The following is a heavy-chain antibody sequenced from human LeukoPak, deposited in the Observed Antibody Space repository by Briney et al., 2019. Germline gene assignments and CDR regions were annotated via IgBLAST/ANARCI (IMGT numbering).Heavy chain of an antibody. D-gene: IGHD2-2*01. Sequence: GGSLRLSCAASGFTSSSYAMSWVRQAPGKGREWVSGISGSGGSAYYADSVKGRFTISRDNSKNTLYLQMNSLRAEDTAVYYCAKEAFSCFDYWGQGTLVTVSS. CDR1: GFTSSSYA. CDR3: AKEAFSCFDY. J-gene: IGHJ4*02. V-gene: IGHV3-23*01. CDR2: ISGSGGSA.